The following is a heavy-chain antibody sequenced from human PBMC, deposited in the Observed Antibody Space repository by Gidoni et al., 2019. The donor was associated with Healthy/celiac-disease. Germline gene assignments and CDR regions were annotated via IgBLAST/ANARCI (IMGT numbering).Heavy chain of an antibody. CDR3: ARWATVTTPDYYYYYGMDV. D-gene: IGHD4-17*01. CDR1: GGTFSSSA. V-gene: IGHV1-69*01. Sequence: QVQLVQSGAEVKKPGSSVKVSCKASGGTFSSSAISWVRQAPGQGLEWMGGIIPIFGTANYAQKFQGRVTITADESTSTAYMELSSLRSEDTAVYYCARWATVTTPDYYYYYGMDVWGQGTTVTVSS. J-gene: IGHJ6*02. CDR2: IIPIFGTA.